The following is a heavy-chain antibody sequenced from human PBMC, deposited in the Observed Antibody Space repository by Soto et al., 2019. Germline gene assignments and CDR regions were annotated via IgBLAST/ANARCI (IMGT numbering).Heavy chain of an antibody. V-gene: IGHV1-69*02. D-gene: IGHD2-15*01. CDR2: IIPILGIA. CDR3: ARSLGYCSGGSCYTDY. Sequence: SVKVSCKASGGTFSSYTISWVRQAPGQGLEWMGRIIPILGIANYAQKFQGRVTITADKSTSTAYMELSSLRSEDTAVYYCARSLGYCSGGSCYTDYWGQGTLVNVSS. J-gene: IGHJ4*02. CDR1: GGTFSSYT.